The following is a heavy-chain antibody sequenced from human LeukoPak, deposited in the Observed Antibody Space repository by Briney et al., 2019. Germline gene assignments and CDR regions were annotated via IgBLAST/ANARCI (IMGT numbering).Heavy chain of an antibody. V-gene: IGHV3-23*01. D-gene: IGHD3-16*02. CDR3: AKDRRRLSHAFDI. CDR2: ISGSGGST. Sequence: PGGSLRLPCAASGFTFSSYAMSWVRQAPGKGLEWVSAISGSGGSTYYADSVKGRFTISRDNSKNTLYLKMNSLRAEDTAVYYCAKDRRRLSHAFDIWGQGTMVTVSS. CDR1: GFTFSSYA. J-gene: IGHJ3*02.